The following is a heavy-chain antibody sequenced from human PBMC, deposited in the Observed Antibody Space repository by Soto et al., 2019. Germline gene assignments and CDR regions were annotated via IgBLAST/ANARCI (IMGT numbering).Heavy chain of an antibody. J-gene: IGHJ3*02. CDR3: AKDSSSSGDDAFDI. V-gene: IGHV3-30*18. D-gene: IGHD6-13*01. Sequence: QVQLVESGGGVVQPGRSLRLSCAASGFTFSSYGMHWVRQAPGKGLEWVAVISYDGSNKYYADSVKGRFTISRDNSKNTLYLRMNSLRAEDTAVYYCAKDSSSSGDDAFDIWGQGTMVTVSS. CDR1: GFTFSSYG. CDR2: ISYDGSNK.